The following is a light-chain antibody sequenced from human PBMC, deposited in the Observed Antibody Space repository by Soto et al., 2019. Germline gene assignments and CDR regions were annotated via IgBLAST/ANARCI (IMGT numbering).Light chain of an antibody. Sequence: EIVLTQSPGTLSLSPGERATLSCRASQSVSSSYLAWYQQKPGQAPRLLIYGASSRATGIPDRFSGSGSGTDFALTISRLKPEDFAVYYCQQYGSSPCMYTFGQGTKLEIK. CDR1: QSVSSSY. V-gene: IGKV3-20*01. J-gene: IGKJ2*01. CDR3: QQYGSSPCMYT. CDR2: GAS.